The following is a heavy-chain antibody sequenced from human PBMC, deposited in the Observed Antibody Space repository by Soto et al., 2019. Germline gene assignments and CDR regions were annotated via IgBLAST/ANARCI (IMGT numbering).Heavy chain of an antibody. J-gene: IGHJ6*03. CDR1: GFTFSSYS. D-gene: IGHD2-2*01. CDR3: ARKGYCSSTSCYAHVYYYYYYMEV. CDR2: ISSSSSTI. Sequence: GGSLRLSCAASGFTFSSYSMNWVRQAPGKGLEWVSYISSSSSTIYYADSVKGRFTISRDNAKNSLYLQMNSLRAEDTAVYYCARKGYCSSTSCYAHVYYYYYYMEVWGKGTTVTLSS. V-gene: IGHV3-48*04.